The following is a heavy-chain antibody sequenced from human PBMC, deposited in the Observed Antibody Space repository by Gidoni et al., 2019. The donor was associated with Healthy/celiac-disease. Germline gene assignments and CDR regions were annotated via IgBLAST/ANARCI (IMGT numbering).Heavy chain of an antibody. Sequence: QVQLVQSGAEVKKPGASVKVSCKASGYTFAAYTMHWVRQAPGQRLEWMGWISAGSGNTRYSQKFQDRLTLTRDTSASTAYMELNSLRSEDTAVYYCARDLPHMDVWGQGTTVTVSS. CDR1: GYTFAAYT. J-gene: IGHJ6*02. CDR2: ISAGSGNT. V-gene: IGHV1-3*01. CDR3: ARDLPHMDV.